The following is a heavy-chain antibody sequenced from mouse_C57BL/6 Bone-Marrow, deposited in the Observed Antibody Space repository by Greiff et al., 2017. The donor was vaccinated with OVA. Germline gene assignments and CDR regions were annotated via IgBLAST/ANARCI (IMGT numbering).Heavy chain of an antibody. CDR2: ILPSIGST. CDR1: DSAVFPIAY. Sequence: QVQLQQSGSELRSPGSSVKLSCKDFDSAVFPIAYMSWVRQKPGHGFEWIGGILPSIGSTIYGVKFEVKATLDADTQSNTAYLELNSLTSDDSAIYYCARGGNPYYAMDYWGQGTSVTVSS. D-gene: IGHD2-1*01. J-gene: IGHJ4*01. V-gene: IGHV15-2*01. CDR3: ARGGNPYYAMDY.